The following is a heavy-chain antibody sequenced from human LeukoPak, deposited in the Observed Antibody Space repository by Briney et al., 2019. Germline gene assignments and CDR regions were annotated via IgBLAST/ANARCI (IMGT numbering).Heavy chain of an antibody. D-gene: IGHD4-23*01. V-gene: IGHV3-13*01. CDR1: GFTFSSYD. CDR2: IGTAGDT. J-gene: IGHJ3*02. CDR3: ARSSRWSAFDI. Sequence: GGSLRLSCAASGFTFSSYDMHWVRQATGKGLEWVSAIGTAGDTYYPGSVKGRFTVSRENAKNSLYLQMNSLRAGDTAVYYCARSSRWSAFDIWGQGTMVTVSS.